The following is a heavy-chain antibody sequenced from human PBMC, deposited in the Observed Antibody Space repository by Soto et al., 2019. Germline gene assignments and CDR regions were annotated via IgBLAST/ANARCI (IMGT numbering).Heavy chain of an antibody. J-gene: IGHJ5*02. CDR2: IKQDGSEK. Sequence: GGSLRLSCAASGFTFSSYWMSWVRQAPGKGLEWVANIKQDGSEKYYVDSVKGRFTISRDNAKNSLYLQMNSLRAEDTAVYYCAEYSGYDSLSDNWFDPWGQGTLVTVSS. D-gene: IGHD5-12*01. V-gene: IGHV3-7*01. CDR3: AEYSGYDSLSDNWFDP. CDR1: GFTFSSYW.